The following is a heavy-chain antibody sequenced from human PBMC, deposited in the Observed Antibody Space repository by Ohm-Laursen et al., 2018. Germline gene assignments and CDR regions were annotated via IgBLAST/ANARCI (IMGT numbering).Heavy chain of an antibody. CDR2: IYYSGTT. V-gene: IGHV4-59*11. J-gene: IGHJ4*02. D-gene: IGHD6-19*01. Sequence: SQTLSLTCAVYGGSFSTHYWSWIRQPPGKGLEWIGYIYYSGTTNYNPSLKSRVTISLNTSKNQFSLKLSSVTAADTAVYYCARGGQQWLIYWGQGTLVTVSS. CDR1: GGSFSTHY. CDR3: ARGGQQWLIY.